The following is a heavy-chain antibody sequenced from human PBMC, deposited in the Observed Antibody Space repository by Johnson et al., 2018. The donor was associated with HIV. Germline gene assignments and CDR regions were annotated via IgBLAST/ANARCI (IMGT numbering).Heavy chain of an antibody. D-gene: IGHD3-10*01. CDR2: SGSGGST. Sequence: VQLVESGGGLIQPGGSLRLSCAASGFTVSSNYMSWVRQAPGKGLEWVSAISGSGGSTYYADSVKGRFTISRENAKDSLYLQMNSLRAEDTALYYCAKDKDGYYGSDDAFDIWGQGTMVTVSS. CDR3: AKDKDGYYGSDDAFDI. CDR1: GFTVSSNY. J-gene: IGHJ3*02. V-gene: IGHV3-53*01.